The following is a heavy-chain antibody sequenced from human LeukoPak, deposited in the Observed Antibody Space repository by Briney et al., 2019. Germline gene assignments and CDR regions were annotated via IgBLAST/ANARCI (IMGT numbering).Heavy chain of an antibody. CDR2: VYWNGGST. CDR3: ARGGSMIVFDY. V-gene: IGHV3-20*04. D-gene: IGHD3-22*01. J-gene: IGHJ4*02. Sequence: GGSLRLSCAASGFTFDDYGMSWVRQAPGKGLEWVSSVYWNGGSTGYADSVKGRFTISRDNAKNSLYLQMSSLRVEDTALYYCARGGSMIVFDYWGQGALVTVSS. CDR1: GFTFDDYG.